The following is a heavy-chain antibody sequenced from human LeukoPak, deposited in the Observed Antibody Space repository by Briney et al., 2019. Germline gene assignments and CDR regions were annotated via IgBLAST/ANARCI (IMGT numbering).Heavy chain of an antibody. D-gene: IGHD1-26*01. V-gene: IGHV3-48*04. J-gene: IGHJ3*02. CDR1: GFAFSSYS. Sequence: AGGSLRLSCAASGFAFSSYSMNWVRQAPGKGLEWVSCISTGSSIIYYTDSVKGRFTTSRDNAKNSLYLQMNGLRAEDTAVYYCARDKGSSNAFDIWGQGTMVTVSS. CDR2: ISTGSSII. CDR3: ARDKGSSNAFDI.